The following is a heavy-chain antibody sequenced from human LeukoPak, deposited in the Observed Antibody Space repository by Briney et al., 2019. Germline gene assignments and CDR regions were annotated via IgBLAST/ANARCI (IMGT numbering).Heavy chain of an antibody. CDR2: INPSGGST. D-gene: IGHD6-13*01. Sequence: ASVKVSCKASGYTFTGYYMHWVRQAPGQGLEWMGIINPSGGSTSYAQKFQGRVTMTRDMSTSTVYMELSSLRSEDTAVYYCARRQQLESDWFDPWGQGTLVTVSS. CDR1: GYTFTGYY. CDR3: ARRQQLESDWFDP. J-gene: IGHJ5*02. V-gene: IGHV1-46*01.